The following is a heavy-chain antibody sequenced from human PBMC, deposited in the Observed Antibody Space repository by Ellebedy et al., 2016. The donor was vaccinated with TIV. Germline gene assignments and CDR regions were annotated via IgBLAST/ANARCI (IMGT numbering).Heavy chain of an antibody. CDR3: ARGQVVGGARRPGNAFDI. D-gene: IGHD2-15*01. CDR1: GGSISSSNW. J-gene: IGHJ3*02. Sequence: SETLSLXCAVSGGSISSSNWWSWVRQPPGKGLEWIGEIYHSGSTNYNPSLKSRVTISVDKSKNQFSLKLSSVTAADTAVYYCARGQVVGGARRPGNAFDIWGQGTMVTVSS. V-gene: IGHV4-4*02. CDR2: IYHSGST.